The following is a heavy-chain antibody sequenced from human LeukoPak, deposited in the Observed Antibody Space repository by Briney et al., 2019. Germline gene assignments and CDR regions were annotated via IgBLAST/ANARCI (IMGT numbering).Heavy chain of an antibody. J-gene: IGHJ4*02. Sequence: SETLSLTCTVSGGYISSYYWRWTRQPPGKGLEWIVYIYYSGSTNYNPSLKSRVTISVDTSKNQFSLKLSSVTAADTAVYYCARENQHTQIYDYWGQGTLVTVSS. V-gene: IGHV4-59*01. CDR3: ARENQHTQIYDY. CDR1: GGYISSYY. CDR2: IYYSGST. D-gene: IGHD2-2*01.